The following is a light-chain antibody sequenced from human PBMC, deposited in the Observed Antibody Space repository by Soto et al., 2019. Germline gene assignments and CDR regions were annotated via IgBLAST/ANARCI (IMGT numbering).Light chain of an antibody. V-gene: IGKV3-20*01. CDR3: QQFSGSVT. CDR1: QSVTSTY. CDR2: CAS. Sequence: PGERATLSCRASQSVTSTYLAWYQQKPGQAPRLLIYCASKRQSGVPARFSGGGSGTDFTLTISSLEPEDFAVYYCQQFSGSVTFGGGTRVDI. J-gene: IGKJ4*01.